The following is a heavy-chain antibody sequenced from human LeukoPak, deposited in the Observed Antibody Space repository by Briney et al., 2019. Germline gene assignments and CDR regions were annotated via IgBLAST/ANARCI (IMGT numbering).Heavy chain of an antibody. CDR1: GFTFSSYA. V-gene: IGHV3-30-3*01. Sequence: PGGSLRLSCAASGFTFSSYAMHWVRQTPGKGLEWVAVISYDGSNKYYADSVKGRFTISRDNSRNTLYLQMNSLRAEDTAVYYCARDSYGMDVWGQGTLVTVSS. CDR3: ARDSYGMDV. CDR2: ISYDGSNK. J-gene: IGHJ6*02.